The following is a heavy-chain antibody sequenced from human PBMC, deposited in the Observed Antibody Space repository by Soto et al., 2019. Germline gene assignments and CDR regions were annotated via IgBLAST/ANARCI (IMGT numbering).Heavy chain of an antibody. V-gene: IGHV3-23*01. CDR2: ISGSGGST. D-gene: IGHD2-2*01. J-gene: IGHJ6*02. CDR3: AWDIVVVPAQYGMDV. Sequence: GGSLRLSCAASGFTFSSYAMSWVRQAPGKGLEWVSAISGSGGSTYYADSVKGRFTISRDNSKNTLYLQMNSLRAEDTAVYYCAWDIVVVPAQYGMDVWGQGTTVTV. CDR1: GFTFSSYA.